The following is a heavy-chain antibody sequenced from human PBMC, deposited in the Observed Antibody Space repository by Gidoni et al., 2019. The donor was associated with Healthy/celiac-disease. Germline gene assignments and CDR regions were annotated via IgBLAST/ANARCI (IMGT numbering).Heavy chain of an antibody. CDR3: AKDRGSDYGDYEAQYYFDY. V-gene: IGHV3-9*01. J-gene: IGHJ4*02. CDR2: ISWKSGSI. CDR1: GFTFDDYA. Sequence: EVQLVESGGGLVQPGRSLRLSCAASGFTFDDYAMHLVRQAPGKGLEWVSGISWKSGSIGYADSVKGRFTISRDNAKNSLYLQMNSLRAEDTALYYCAKDRGSDYGDYEAQYYFDYWGQGTLVTVSS. D-gene: IGHD4-17*01.